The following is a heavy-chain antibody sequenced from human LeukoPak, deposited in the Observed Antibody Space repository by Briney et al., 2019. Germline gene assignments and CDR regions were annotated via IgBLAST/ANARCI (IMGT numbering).Heavy chain of an antibody. CDR2: INPNAGTT. CDR3: ARDLSGGKLRYFDWLPPDY. D-gene: IGHD3-9*01. V-gene: IGHV1-46*01. Sequence: ASVTVSCKASGYTFTSYYMHWVRQPPGQGLEWMGIINPNAGTTSYAQKFQGRVTVTRDTSTSTVYMELSSLRSEDTAVYYCARDLSGGKLRYFDWLPPDYWGQGTLVTVSS. J-gene: IGHJ4*02. CDR1: GYTFTSYY.